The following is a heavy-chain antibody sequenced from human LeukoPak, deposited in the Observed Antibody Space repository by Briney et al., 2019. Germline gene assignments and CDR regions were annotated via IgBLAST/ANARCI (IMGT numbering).Heavy chain of an antibody. Sequence: SETLSLTCSVSDYSISSGYYWGWIRQPPGKGLEWIGTMFHSGDTYYNPSLRSRVTISVDASKNQFSLKLSSVTAADTAVYYCAGRGYFDWLAGPFDYWGQGTLVTVSS. CDR1: DYSISSGYY. D-gene: IGHD3-9*01. CDR3: AGRGYFDWLAGPFDY. CDR2: MFHSGDT. J-gene: IGHJ4*02. V-gene: IGHV4-38-2*02.